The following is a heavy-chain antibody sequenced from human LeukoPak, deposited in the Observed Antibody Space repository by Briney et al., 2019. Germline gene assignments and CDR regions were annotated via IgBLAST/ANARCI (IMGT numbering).Heavy chain of an antibody. J-gene: IGHJ4*02. Sequence: SETLSLTCTVSGGSISSYYWSWIRQPAGKGLEWIGRIYTCGSTNDNPSLQSRVTMSVDTSKNQFSLKLSSVTAADTAVYYCARSQYDAWIQLWLFDYWGQGTLVTVSS. CDR2: IYTCGST. D-gene: IGHD5-18*01. CDR1: GGSISSYY. CDR3: ARSQYDAWIQLWLFDY. V-gene: IGHV4-4*07.